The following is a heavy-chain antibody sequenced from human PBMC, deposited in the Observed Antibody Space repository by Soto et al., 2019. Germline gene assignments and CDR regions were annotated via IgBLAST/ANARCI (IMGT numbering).Heavy chain of an antibody. CDR2: ITYDGSFQ. D-gene: IGHD3-22*01. CDR1: GFNFDNYG. V-gene: IGHV3-30*18. Sequence: GGSLRLSCQASGFNFDNYGMHWVRQAPGKGLEWVAVITYDGSFQYYADSVKGRFTISRDNSKDTVFLQMNSLRAEDTAVYSCAKYYYDRSGSPLAFDYWGQGTLVTVSS. J-gene: IGHJ4*02. CDR3: AKYYYDRSGSPLAFDY.